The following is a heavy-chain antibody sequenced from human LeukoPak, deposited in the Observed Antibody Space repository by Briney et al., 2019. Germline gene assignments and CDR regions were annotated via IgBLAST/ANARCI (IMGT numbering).Heavy chain of an antibody. J-gene: IGHJ4*02. CDR2: INPNSGGT. CDR3: ARGAGYCSGGSCYLYYFDY. V-gene: IGHV1-2*02. D-gene: IGHD2-15*01. Sequence: ASVKVSCKASGYTFTGYYMHWVRQAPGQGLEWMGWINPNSGGTNYAQKFRGRVTMTRDTSISTAYMELSRLRSDDTAVYYCARGAGYCSGGSCYLYYFDYWGQGTLVTVSS. CDR1: GYTFTGYY.